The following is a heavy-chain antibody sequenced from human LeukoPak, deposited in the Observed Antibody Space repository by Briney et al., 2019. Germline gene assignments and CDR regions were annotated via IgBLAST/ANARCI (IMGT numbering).Heavy chain of an antibody. Sequence: GGSLRLSCAASGFIFSSHAMAWVRQAPGKGLEWVSAIGGLGSSTYYGDSVKGRFTISRDNSENTVYLQMDSLRVEDTAVYYCARDPGVVAYHYFDFWGQGTLITVSS. D-gene: IGHD3-3*01. V-gene: IGHV3-23*01. CDR3: ARDPGVVAYHYFDF. CDR2: IGGLGSST. CDR1: GFIFSSHA. J-gene: IGHJ4*02.